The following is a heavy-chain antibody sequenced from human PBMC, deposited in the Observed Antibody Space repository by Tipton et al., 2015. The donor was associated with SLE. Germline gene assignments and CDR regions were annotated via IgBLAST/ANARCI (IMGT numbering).Heavy chain of an antibody. J-gene: IGHJ3*02. Sequence: SLRLSCAASGFTFSSYAMSWVRPDPGEGLEWVSAITDDGGSTYYADSVKGRFTISRDNSRNTLYLQMNSLRAEDTAVYYCTRASYQYSGSYSGAFDIWGQGTMVTVSS. CDR3: TRASYQYSGSYSGAFDI. CDR2: ITDDGGST. D-gene: IGHD1-26*01. V-gene: IGHV3-23*01. CDR1: GFTFSSYA.